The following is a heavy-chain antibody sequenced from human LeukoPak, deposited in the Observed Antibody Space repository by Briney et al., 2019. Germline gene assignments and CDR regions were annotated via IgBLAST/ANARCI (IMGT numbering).Heavy chain of an antibody. J-gene: IGHJ3*02. Sequence: PGGSLRLSCAASGFTFSNYWMSWVRQAPGKGLEWVANIKQDGGEIYYVDSVKGRFTISRDTAKNSLFLQMNTLRAEDTAVYYCARLLSSRWYGDAFDMWGQGTLVTVSS. V-gene: IGHV3-7*01. D-gene: IGHD6-13*01. CDR2: IKQDGGEI. CDR3: ARLLSSRWYGDAFDM. CDR1: GFTFSNYW.